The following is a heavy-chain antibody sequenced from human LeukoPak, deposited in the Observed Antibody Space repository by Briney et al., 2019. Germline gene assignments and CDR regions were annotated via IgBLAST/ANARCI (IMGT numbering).Heavy chain of an antibody. D-gene: IGHD5-12*01. V-gene: IGHV3-15*01. J-gene: IGHJ2*01. CDR2: IRSKTDGGTT. Sequence: GGSLRLSCAAYGFTFSNAWMTWVRQAPGKGLEWVGRIRSKTDGGTTDYAAPVKGRFTISRDDSKNTLYLQMNSLKPEDTAVYYCTTASLRSARYFDLWGRGTLVTVSS. CDR1: GFTFSNAW. CDR3: TTASLRSARYFDL.